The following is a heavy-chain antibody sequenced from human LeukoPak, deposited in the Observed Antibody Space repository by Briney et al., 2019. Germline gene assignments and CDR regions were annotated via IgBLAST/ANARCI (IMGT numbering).Heavy chain of an antibody. CDR3: AGGAWFDP. CDR2: VYTSGST. CDR1: GGSIGRYS. Sequence: SETLSLTCTVSGGSIGRYSWSWIRQPAGKGLEWIGRVYTSGSTNYNPSLKSRVTMSVDTSKNQFSLKLNSVTAADTAVYYCAGGAWFDPWGQGTLVTVSS. J-gene: IGHJ5*02. V-gene: IGHV4-4*07.